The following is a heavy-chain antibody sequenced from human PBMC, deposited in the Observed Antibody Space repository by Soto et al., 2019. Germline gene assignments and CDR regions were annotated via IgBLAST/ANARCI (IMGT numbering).Heavy chain of an antibody. CDR1: GGSFSGYY. V-gene: IGHV4-34*01. CDR3: ARGPRQYDFWSGHMGDWFDP. Sequence: PSETLSLTCAVYGGSFSGYYWSWIRQPPGKGLEWIGEINHSGSTNYNPSLKSRVTISVDTSKNQFSLKLSSVTAADTAVYYCARGPRQYDFWSGHMGDWFDPWGQGTLVTAPQ. D-gene: IGHD3-3*01. J-gene: IGHJ5*02. CDR2: INHSGST.